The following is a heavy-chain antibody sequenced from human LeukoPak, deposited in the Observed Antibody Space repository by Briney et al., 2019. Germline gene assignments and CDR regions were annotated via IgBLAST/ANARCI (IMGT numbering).Heavy chain of an antibody. CDR1: GFIFSNYA. V-gene: IGHV3-64D*09. J-gene: IGHJ3*02. D-gene: IGHD3-10*01. CDR3: VRDLGLRISMVRGVIAPNPFDI. Sequence: GESLRLSCSASGFIFSNYAMHWVRQAPGNGLEFVSGISSNGGSTNYADSVKGRFTISRDNSKKTIDLHMSSLRVEDTAVYYCVRDLGLRISMVRGVIAPNPFDIWGLGTMVIVSS. CDR2: ISSNGGST.